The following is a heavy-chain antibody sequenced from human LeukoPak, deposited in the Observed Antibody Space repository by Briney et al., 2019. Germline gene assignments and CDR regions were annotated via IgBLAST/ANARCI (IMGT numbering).Heavy chain of an antibody. CDR3: AKVMNYYDSSGYYQYYFDY. Sequence: GGSLRLSCAASGFTFSSYWMHWVRQAPGKGLVWVSRINSDGSSTSYADSVKGRFTISRDNSKNTLYLQMNSLRAEDTAVYYCAKVMNYYDSSGYYQYYFDYWGQGTLVTVSS. J-gene: IGHJ4*02. CDR1: GFTFSSYW. CDR2: INSDGSST. V-gene: IGHV3-74*01. D-gene: IGHD3-22*01.